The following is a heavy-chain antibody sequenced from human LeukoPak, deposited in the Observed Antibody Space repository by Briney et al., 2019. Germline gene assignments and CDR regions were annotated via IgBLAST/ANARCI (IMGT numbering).Heavy chain of an antibody. CDR3: ARGGLLGDYAVY. Sequence: PSETLSLTCTVSGYSISSGYYWGWIRQPPGKGLEWIGSIYHSGSTYYNPSLKSRVTISVDTSKNQFSLKLSSVTAADTAVYYCARGGLLGDYAVYWGQGTLVTVSS. CDR2: IYHSGST. J-gene: IGHJ4*02. CDR1: GYSISSGYY. V-gene: IGHV4-38-2*02. D-gene: IGHD4-17*01.